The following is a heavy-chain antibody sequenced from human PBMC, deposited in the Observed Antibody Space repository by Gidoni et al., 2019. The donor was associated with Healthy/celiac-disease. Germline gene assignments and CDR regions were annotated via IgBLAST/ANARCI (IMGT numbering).Heavy chain of an antibody. Sequence: QVQLQESGPGLVKPSQTLSLTCTVSGGSIRSGGYYWSWIRQHPGKGLEWIGYIYYSGSTYYNPSLKSRVTISVDTSKNQFSLKLSSVTAADTAVYYCARRGISGGNSPNDYWGQGTLVTVSS. J-gene: IGHJ4*02. CDR3: ARRGISGGNSPNDY. CDR2: IYYSGST. D-gene: IGHD2-21*02. V-gene: IGHV4-31*03. CDR1: GGSIRSGGYY.